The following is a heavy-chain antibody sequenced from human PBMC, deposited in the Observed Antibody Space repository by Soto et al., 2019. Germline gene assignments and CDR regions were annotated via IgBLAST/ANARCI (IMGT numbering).Heavy chain of an antibody. V-gene: IGHV1-46*01. CDR2: FLASGGNT. J-gene: IGHJ4*02. CDR3: ARGGATIFGVIDS. D-gene: IGHD3-3*02. Sequence: ASVKVSCKASGYSFFSYYIHWVRQAPGQGLEWMGRFLASGGNTDYAQRFRGRASMTRDTSTTNTVSLELTSRTSDDTAMYYGARGGATIFGVIDSWGQGTRVTVSS. CDR1: GYSFFSYY.